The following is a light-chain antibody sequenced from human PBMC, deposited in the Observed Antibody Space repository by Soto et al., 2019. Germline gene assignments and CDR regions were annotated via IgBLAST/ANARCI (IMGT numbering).Light chain of an antibody. V-gene: IGKV1-39*01. CDR2: AAS. CDR3: QQSYSTLIT. CDR1: QSISSY. Sequence: DIQMTQSPSSLSASVGDIVTITCRASQSISSYLNWYQQNPGKAPKLLIYAASSLQSGVPSRFSGSGSGTDFTLIISSLQPEDFATYYCQQSYSTLITFGQGTRLEIK. J-gene: IGKJ5*01.